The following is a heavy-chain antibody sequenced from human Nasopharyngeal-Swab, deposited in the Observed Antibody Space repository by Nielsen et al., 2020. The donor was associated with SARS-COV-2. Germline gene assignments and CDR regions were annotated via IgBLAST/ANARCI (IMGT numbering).Heavy chain of an antibody. CDR1: GFTFSSYA. CDR2: ISYDGSNK. CDR3: AKEAGGGSSSGLDY. D-gene: IGHD3-16*01. Sequence: GESLKISCAASGFTFSSYAMHWVRQAPGKGLEWVAVISYDGSNKYYADSVEGRFTIARDNSKGTLSLQMNSLRDEDTAVYYCAKEAGGGSSSGLDYWGQGTLVTVSP. J-gene: IGHJ4*02. V-gene: IGHV3-30-3*01.